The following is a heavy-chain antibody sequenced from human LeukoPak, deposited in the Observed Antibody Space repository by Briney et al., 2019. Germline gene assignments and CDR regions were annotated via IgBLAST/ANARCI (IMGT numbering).Heavy chain of an antibody. CDR1: GGSISSTSYY. CDR3: ARVMYGEGVRFDP. D-gene: IGHD2-8*01. CDR2: IYYSGST. J-gene: IGHJ5*02. V-gene: IGHV4-39*07. Sequence: SETLSLTCIVSGGSISSTSYYWGWIRQPPGKGLEWIGYIYYSGSTYYNPALRSRVTISVDRPKNHFSLELNSVTAADTAVYYCARVMYGEGVRFDPWGQGTLVTVSS.